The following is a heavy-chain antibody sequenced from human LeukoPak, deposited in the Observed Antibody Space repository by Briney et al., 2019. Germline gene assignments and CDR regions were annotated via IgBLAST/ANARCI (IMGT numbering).Heavy chain of an antibody. V-gene: IGHV3-23*01. CDR1: GFTFSNYA. J-gene: IGHJ4*02. CDR3: TKGTIWLPFDY. Sequence: VGSLRLSCAAPGFTFSNYAMSWARQAPGKGLGWVSAISGSGGSTYYADSVKGRFTISRDNSKNTLYLQMNSLRAEDTAVYYCTKGTIWLPFDYWGQGTLVTVSS. D-gene: IGHD5-18*01. CDR2: ISGSGGST.